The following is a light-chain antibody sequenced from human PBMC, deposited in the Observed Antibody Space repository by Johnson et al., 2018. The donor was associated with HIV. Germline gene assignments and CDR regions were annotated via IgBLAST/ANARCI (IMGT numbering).Light chain of an antibody. V-gene: IGLV1-51*02. CDR3: GIWDASLSPLYV. CDR2: EDN. J-gene: IGLJ1*01. CDR1: VSNIESYF. Sequence: QSSLTQPPSVSAAPRQKVTISCSGNVSNIESYFVSWYQQLPGAAPTLLIYEDNKRPSGIPDRFSGSKSGATATLGITGLQTGDEADYYCGIWDASLSPLYVFGTGTTITVL.